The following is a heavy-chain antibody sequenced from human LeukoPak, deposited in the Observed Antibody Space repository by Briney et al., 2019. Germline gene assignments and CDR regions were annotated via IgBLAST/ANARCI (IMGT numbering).Heavy chain of an antibody. CDR1: AFIFSGHW. CDR3: AKLGYSGGPYDAFDI. D-gene: IGHD1-26*01. CDR2: IKEDGSER. J-gene: IGHJ3*02. V-gene: IGHV3-7*01. Sequence: PRGSLRLSCEGSAFIFSGHWMNWVRQTPGKGLEWVASIKEDGSERQYVDSVKGRFTISRDNAKNSLYLQMNSLRAEDTAVYYCAKLGYSGGPYDAFDIWGQGTMVTVSS.